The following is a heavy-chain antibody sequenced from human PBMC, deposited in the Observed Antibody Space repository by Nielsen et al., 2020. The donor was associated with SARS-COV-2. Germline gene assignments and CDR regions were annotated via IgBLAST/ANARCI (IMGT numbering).Heavy chain of an antibody. CDR1: GFTFSSYE. Sequence: GESLKISCAASGFTFSSYEMNWVRQAPGKGLEWVSYISSSGSTIYYADSVKGRFTISRDNAKNSLYLQMNSLRAEDTAVYYCARGGKYDSSGFRTYWGQGTLVTVSS. J-gene: IGHJ4*02. CDR3: ARGGKYDSSGFRTY. D-gene: IGHD3-22*01. V-gene: IGHV3-48*03. CDR2: ISSSGSTI.